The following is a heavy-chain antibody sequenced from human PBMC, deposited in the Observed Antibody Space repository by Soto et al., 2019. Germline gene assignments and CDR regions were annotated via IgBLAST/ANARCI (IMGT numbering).Heavy chain of an antibody. CDR1: GGTFRSYT. Sequence: QVQLVQSGAEVKKPGSSVKVSCKASGGTFRSYTISWVRQAPEQGLEWMGRIIPILGIANYAQKFQGRVTITADKSTSTAYMELSSLRSEDTAVYYCARYLITFGGVISHWGQGTLVTVSA. CDR3: ARYLITFGGVISH. D-gene: IGHD3-16*02. CDR2: IIPILGIA. J-gene: IGHJ4*02. V-gene: IGHV1-69*02.